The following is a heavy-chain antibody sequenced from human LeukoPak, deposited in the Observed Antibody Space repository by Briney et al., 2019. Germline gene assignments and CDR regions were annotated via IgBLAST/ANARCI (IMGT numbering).Heavy chain of an antibody. V-gene: IGHV3-7*01. J-gene: IGHJ4*02. D-gene: IGHD6-19*01. CDR2: IKQDGSEK. Sequence: PGGSLRLPCAASGFTFSDYYMSWIRQAPGKGLEWVANIKQDGSEKYYMDSVKGRFTISRDNAKNSLYLQMNSLRAEDTAVYYCASHSSGWYLWGQGTLVTVSS. CDR3: ASHSSGWYL. CDR1: GFTFSDYY.